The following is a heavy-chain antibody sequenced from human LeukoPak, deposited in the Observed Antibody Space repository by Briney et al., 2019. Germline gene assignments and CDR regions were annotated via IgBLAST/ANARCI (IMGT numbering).Heavy chain of an antibody. CDR1: GGSISSYY. CDR2: IYYSGST. V-gene: IGHV4-59*08. D-gene: IGHD5-18*01. Sequence: PSETLSLTCTVSGGSISSYYWSWIRQPPGKGLEWIGYIYYSGSTNYNPSLKSRVTISVDTSKNQFSLKLSSVTAADTAVYYCARLLLVDTAIVKYYYGMDVWGQGTTVTVSS. CDR3: ARLLLVDTAIVKYYYGMDV. J-gene: IGHJ6*02.